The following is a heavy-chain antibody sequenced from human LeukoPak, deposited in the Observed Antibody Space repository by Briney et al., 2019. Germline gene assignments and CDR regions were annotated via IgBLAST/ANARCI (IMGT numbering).Heavy chain of an antibody. D-gene: IGHD6-13*01. J-gene: IGHJ4*02. CDR3: AKDRYSSSWSWIDY. CDR2: IWYDGSNK. Sequence: GGSLRLSCAASGFTFSSYGIHWVRQAPGKGLEWVAVIWYDGSNKYYADSVKGRFTISRDNSKNTLYLQMNSLRAEDTAVYYCAKDRYSSSWSWIDYWGQGTLVTVSS. CDR1: GFTFSSYG. V-gene: IGHV3-33*06.